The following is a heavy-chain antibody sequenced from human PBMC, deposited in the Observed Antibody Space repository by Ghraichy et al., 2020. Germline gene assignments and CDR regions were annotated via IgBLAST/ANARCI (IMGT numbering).Heavy chain of an antibody. D-gene: IGHD3-3*02. CDR2: LYYSGST. J-gene: IGHJ5*02. CDR3: ARQISFWFDP. Sequence: SETLSLTCTVSGGSISSSSYYWGWIRQPPGKGLVWIGSLYYSGSTYYNPSLKSRVTISVDTSKNQFSLKLSSVTAADTALYYCARQISFWFDPWGQGTLVTVSS. V-gene: IGHV4-39*01. CDR1: GGSISSSSYY.